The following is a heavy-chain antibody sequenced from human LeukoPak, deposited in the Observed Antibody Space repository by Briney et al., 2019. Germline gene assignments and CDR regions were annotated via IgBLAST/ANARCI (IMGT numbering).Heavy chain of an antibody. J-gene: IGHJ4*02. CDR3: ARVRVTYYDILTGYHDY. V-gene: IGHV4-34*01. CDR2: INHSGST. Sequence: SGTLSLTCAVYGGSFSGYYWSWIRQPPGKGLEWIGEINHSGSTNYNPSLKSRVTISVDTSKNQFSLKLSSVTAADTAVYYCARVRVTYYDILTGYHDYWGQGTLVTVSS. D-gene: IGHD3-9*01. CDR1: GGSFSGYY.